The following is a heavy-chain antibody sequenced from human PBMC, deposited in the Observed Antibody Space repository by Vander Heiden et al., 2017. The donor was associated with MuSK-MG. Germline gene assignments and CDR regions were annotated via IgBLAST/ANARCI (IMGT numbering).Heavy chain of an antibody. V-gene: IGHV4-34*02. Sequence: QVQLEQWGAGLLKPSETLSLTCAVYGGPFSGYYWTWIRQSPDKGLEWIGEIIHSGDTSYNPSLESRVTISMDPPRNQISLRLRSVTAADTALYYCARTTTVTMSAFDVWGRGTAVTVSS. CDR3: ARTTTVTMSAFDV. D-gene: IGHD4-17*01. J-gene: IGHJ3*01. CDR2: IIHSGDT. CDR1: GGPFSGYY.